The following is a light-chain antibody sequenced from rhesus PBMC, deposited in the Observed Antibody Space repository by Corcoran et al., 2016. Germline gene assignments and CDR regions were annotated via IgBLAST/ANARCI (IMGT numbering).Light chain of an antibody. CDR3: LQYSSSPFT. CDR1: QSINSW. CDR2: KAY. Sequence: DIQMTQSPSSLSASVGDTVNITCRASQSINSWFDWYQQKPGKAPKLLTYKAYSLQSGVPSRFSGSGSWTDFTLTISSLHPENFATSYCLQYSSSPFTVGPGTKLDIK. J-gene: IGKJ3*01. V-gene: IGKV1-22*01.